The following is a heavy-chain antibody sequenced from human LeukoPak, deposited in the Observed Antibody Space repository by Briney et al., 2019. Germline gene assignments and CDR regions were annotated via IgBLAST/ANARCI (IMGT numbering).Heavy chain of an antibody. V-gene: IGHV3-7*01. CDR1: GFSFSTYW. CDR3: ARNVYYFDY. Sequence: GGSLRLSCAASGFSFSTYWMTWVRQGPGKGLEWVAYMSQDGSEIYYVDSVKGRFTISRDNAKNSLFLQMNSLRAEDTAVYYCARNVYYFDYWGQGTLVTVSS. J-gene: IGHJ4*02. D-gene: IGHD3-16*01. CDR2: MSQDGSEI.